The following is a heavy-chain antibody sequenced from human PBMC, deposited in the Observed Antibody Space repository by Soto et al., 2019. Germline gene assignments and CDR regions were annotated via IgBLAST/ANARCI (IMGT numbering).Heavy chain of an antibody. CDR2: ISAYNGNT. D-gene: IGHD3-3*01. Sequence: ASVKVSCKASGYTFTSYYMHWVQQAPGQGLEWMGWISAYNGNTNYAQKLQGRVTMTTDTSTSTAYMELRSLRSDDTAVYYCARDLGRYFWSGYPHYYYYYGMDVWGQVTTVILSS. CDR1: GYTFTSYY. V-gene: IGHV1-18*04. CDR3: ARDLGRYFWSGYPHYYYYYGMDV. J-gene: IGHJ6*02.